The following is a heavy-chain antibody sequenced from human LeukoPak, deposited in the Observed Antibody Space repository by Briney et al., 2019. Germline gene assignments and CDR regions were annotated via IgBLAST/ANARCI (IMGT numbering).Heavy chain of an antibody. CDR3: ARVGLVGANYNFLDY. CDR1: GFTFSRYE. D-gene: IGHD1-26*01. Sequence: TGGSPRLSCAASGFTFSRYEMNWVRQAPGKGLEWVSSISSSSSYIYYADSVKGRFTISRDNAKNSLYLQMNSLRAEDTAVYYCARVGLVGANYNFLDYWGQGTLVTVSS. CDR2: ISSSSSYI. J-gene: IGHJ4*02. V-gene: IGHV3-21*01.